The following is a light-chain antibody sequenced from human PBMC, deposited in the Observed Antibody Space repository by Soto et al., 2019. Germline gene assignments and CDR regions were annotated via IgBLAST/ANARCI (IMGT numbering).Light chain of an antibody. CDR1: QRVSSY. J-gene: IGKJ3*01. V-gene: IGKV3-11*01. CDR3: QPRSNWFPFR. CDR2: DAS. Sequence: EIVLTQSSATLSLSPGERATLTCRASQRVSSYLAWYQQKPGQAPRLLIYDASHRPTGIPARFSGSGSGTDFTLTISSLEPEDFLVYYCQPRSNWFPFRFGSGT.